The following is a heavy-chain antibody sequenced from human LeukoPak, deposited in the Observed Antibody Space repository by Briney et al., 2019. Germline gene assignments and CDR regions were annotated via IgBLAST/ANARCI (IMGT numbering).Heavy chain of an antibody. V-gene: IGHV4-39*01. CDR3: ARHCCTGPSKRVFDF. J-gene: IGHJ3*01. D-gene: IGHD2-8*02. CDR2: ISYSGNT. Sequence: PSETLSLTCTVSGGSIISSDYHWGWVRQPPGTGLEWIGTISYSGNTDYNPSLRSRVAVSVDMSNNQFSLRLSSVTAADTAVYHCARHCCTGPSKRVFDFWGQGTMVTVSS. CDR1: GGSIISSDYH.